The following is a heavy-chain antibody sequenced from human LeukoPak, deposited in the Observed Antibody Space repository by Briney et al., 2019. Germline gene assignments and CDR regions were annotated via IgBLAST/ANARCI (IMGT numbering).Heavy chain of an antibody. D-gene: IGHD3-22*01. CDR3: ARGVPYYYDSSGYP. J-gene: IGHJ5*02. Sequence: SETLSLTCTVSGGSISSGGYYWSWIRQHPGKGLEWIGYIYYSGSTYYNPSLKSRVTISVDTSKNQFSLKLSSVTAADTAVYYCARGVPYYYDSSGYPWGQGTLVTVSS. CDR2: IYYSGST. V-gene: IGHV4-31*03. CDR1: GGSISSGGYY.